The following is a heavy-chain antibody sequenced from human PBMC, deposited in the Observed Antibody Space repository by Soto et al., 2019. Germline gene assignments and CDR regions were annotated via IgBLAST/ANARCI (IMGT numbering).Heavy chain of an antibody. CDR1: GFTVSSNY. CDR3: ARDRCSGGSCYVSALYGMDV. Sequence: LRLSCAASGFTVSSNYMSWVRQAPGKGLEWVSVIYSGGSTYYADSVKGRFTISRDNSKNTLYLQMNSLRAEDTAVYYCARDRCSGGSCYVSALYGMDVWGQGTTVTVSS. V-gene: IGHV3-53*01. CDR2: IYSGGST. D-gene: IGHD2-15*01. J-gene: IGHJ6*02.